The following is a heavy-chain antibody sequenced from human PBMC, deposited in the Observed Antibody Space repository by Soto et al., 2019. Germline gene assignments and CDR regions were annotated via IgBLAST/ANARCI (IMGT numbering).Heavy chain of an antibody. CDR2: IYHSGST. J-gene: IGHJ4*02. V-gene: IGHV4-30-2*01. CDR1: GGSISSGGYS. D-gene: IGHD4-17*01. CDR3: ARKTTVVTGDRGYFDY. Sequence: QLQLQESGSGLVKPSQTLSLTCAVSGGSISSGGYSWNWIRQPPGKGLEWIGYIYHSGSTYYNPSLKSRVTISVDRSKNQFSLKLSSVTAADTAVYYCARKTTVVTGDRGYFDYWGQGTLVTVSS.